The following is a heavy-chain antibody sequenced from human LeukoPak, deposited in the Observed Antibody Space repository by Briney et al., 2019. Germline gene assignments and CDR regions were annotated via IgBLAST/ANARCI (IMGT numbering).Heavy chain of an antibody. V-gene: IGHV1-18*01. CDR2: ISAYNGNT. D-gene: IGHD3-10*01. CDR1: GYTFTSYG. J-gene: IGHJ5*02. CDR3: ARDGYYYGSGSYYKGNWFDP. Sequence: GASVKVSCKASGYTFTSYGISWVRQAPGQGLEWMGWISAYNGNTNYAQKLQGRVTMTTDTSTSTAYMELRSLRSDDTAVYYCARDGYYYGSGSYYKGNWFDPWGQGTLVTVSS.